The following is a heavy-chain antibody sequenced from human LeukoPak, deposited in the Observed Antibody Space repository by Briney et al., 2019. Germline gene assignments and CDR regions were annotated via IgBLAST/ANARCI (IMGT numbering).Heavy chain of an antibody. CDR1: GFTFSNAW. CDR2: IKSKTDGGKT. V-gene: IGHV3-15*01. Sequence: GGSLRLSCAAVAGFTFSNAWMSWVRQAPGKGLGWVGRIKSKTDGGKTDYAAPVKGRFTISRDDSKHTLYLQMNSLEPDDTGVYYCTTGDDIFAGYSLRYWGQGTLVTVSS. D-gene: IGHD3-9*01. CDR3: TTGDDIFAGYSLRY. J-gene: IGHJ4*02.